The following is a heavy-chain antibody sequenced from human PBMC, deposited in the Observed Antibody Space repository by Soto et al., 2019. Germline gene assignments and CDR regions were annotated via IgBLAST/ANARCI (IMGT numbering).Heavy chain of an antibody. V-gene: IGHV1-69*01. J-gene: IGHJ6*02. D-gene: IGHD2-15*01. CDR1: GGTFITHA. CDR3: ARGYCSGGNCYSGMDV. CDR2: IIPISGTT. Sequence: GXSGQVSFNASGGTFITHAIIWVRQAPGHGLEWMGGIIPISGTTYYTQKFQGRVTITADEPTSTAFMELSSLKSDDTAVFYCARGYCSGGNCYSGMDVWGQGTMVTVSS.